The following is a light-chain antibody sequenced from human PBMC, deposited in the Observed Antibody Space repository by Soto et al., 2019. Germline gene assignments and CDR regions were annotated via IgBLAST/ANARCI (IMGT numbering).Light chain of an antibody. J-gene: IGKJ3*01. Sequence: EMVMTQSPATLSVSPGERVTLSCRASESVHRNLAWYQQKPGQGPSLLIYYASTRATGVPDRFTGSGSGTEFTLTISSLQSEVFGVYHCHHYSNWPPTFGPGTKVEIK. CDR2: YAS. CDR3: HHYSNWPPT. V-gene: IGKV3-15*01. CDR1: ESVHRN.